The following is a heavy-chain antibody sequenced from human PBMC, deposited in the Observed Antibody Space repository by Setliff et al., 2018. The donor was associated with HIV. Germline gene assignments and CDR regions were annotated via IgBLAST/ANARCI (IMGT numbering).Heavy chain of an antibody. V-gene: IGHV4-59*01. CDR2: IYYSGST. D-gene: IGHD3-10*01. J-gene: IGHJ6*03. CDR3: ARPRSGTYRGHYYYYMDV. CDR1: GGSISSYY. Sequence: SETLSLTCTVSGGSISSYYWSWIRQPPGRGLEWIGYIYYSGSTNYNPSLNSRVTITVDTSENQFSLKLSSVTAADTAVYYCARPRSGTYRGHYYYYMDVWGKGTMVTVSS.